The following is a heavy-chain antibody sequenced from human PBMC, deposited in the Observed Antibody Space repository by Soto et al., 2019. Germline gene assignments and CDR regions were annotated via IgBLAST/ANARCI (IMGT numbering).Heavy chain of an antibody. V-gene: IGHV5-51*01. D-gene: IGHD1-1*01. CDR1: GYSFTSYW. J-gene: IGHJ4*02. Sequence: PGESLKISCNGSGYSFTSYWIGWVRQMPWKGLEWMGIIYPGDSDTRYSPSFQGQVTISADKSISTAYLQWSSLKASDTAMYYCARLTYADTTYFDYWGQGTLVTVSS. CDR3: ARLTYADTTYFDY. CDR2: IYPGDSDT.